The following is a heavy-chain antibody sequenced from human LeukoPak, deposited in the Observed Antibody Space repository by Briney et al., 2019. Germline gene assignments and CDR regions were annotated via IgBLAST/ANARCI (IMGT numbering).Heavy chain of an antibody. CDR2: ISCSSCTI. CDR3: ARGSATFDY. CDR1: GFTYSSHR. Sequence: GGTLRLPCEASGFTYSSHRMTWVRQAPGKGLEWVTYISCSSCTIYYADSVKDRFNISRDNAKNSLYLQMNSLRDEDRAVYYGARGSATFDYWGQGNLVTVSS. J-gene: IGHJ4*02. V-gene: IGHV3-48*02.